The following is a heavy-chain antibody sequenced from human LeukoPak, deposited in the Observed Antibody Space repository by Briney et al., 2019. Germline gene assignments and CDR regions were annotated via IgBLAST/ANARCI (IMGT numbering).Heavy chain of an antibody. J-gene: IGHJ6*02. CDR2: IYYSGST. V-gene: IGHV4-59*08. CDR1: GASISSYY. D-gene: IGHD3-22*01. CDR3: ARQYNYDNSGSYYYAMDV. Sequence: PSETLSLTCTVSGASISSYYWSWVRQHPGKGLEWIGYIYYSGSTNYNPSLKSRVNISLDTSNNQFSLKLSSVTAAYTAGYYCARQYNYDNSGSYYYAMDVWGQGTTVTVSS.